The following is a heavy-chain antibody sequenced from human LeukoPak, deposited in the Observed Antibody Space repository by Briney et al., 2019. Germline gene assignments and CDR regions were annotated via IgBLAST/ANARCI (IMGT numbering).Heavy chain of an antibody. V-gene: IGHV1-2*02. CDR3: ARRRGHFWSGQSGDAFDI. D-gene: IGHD3-3*02. CDR2: INPNSGGT. Sequence: ASVKVSCKASGYTFTRYYMHWVRQAPGHGLEWMGWINPNSGGTNYAQKFQGRVTMTTDTSISTAYMELSMLRSDDTAVYYCARRRGHFWSGQSGDAFDIWGQGTMVTVSS. CDR1: GYTFTRYY. J-gene: IGHJ3*02.